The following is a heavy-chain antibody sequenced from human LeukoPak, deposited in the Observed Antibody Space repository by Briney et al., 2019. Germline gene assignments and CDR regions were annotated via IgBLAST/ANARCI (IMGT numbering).Heavy chain of an antibody. CDR1: GFTVSSKY. V-gene: IGHV3-66*01. Sequence: PGGSLRLSCAAFGFTVSSKYMSWVRQAPGKGLEWVSVFYSGGSTYYADSVKGRSTISRDNSKNTLYFQMNSLRAEDTAVYYCARGPGLNYFDYWGQGTLVTVSS. CDR3: ARGPGLNYFDY. CDR2: FYSGGST. J-gene: IGHJ4*02.